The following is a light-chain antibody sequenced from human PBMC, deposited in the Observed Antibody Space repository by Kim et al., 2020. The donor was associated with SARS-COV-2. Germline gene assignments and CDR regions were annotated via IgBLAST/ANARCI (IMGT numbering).Light chain of an antibody. J-gene: IGKJ2*01. CDR3: QQTYTLPYT. CDR1: QSVDIY. CDR2: AAS. Sequence: SASVGDRVTITCRASQSVDIYLNWYQQKPGKAPEVLIYAASRLQSGVPSRFSGSGSGTDFTLIITSLRPEDVATYYCQQTYTLPYTFGQGTTLEIK. V-gene: IGKV1-39*01.